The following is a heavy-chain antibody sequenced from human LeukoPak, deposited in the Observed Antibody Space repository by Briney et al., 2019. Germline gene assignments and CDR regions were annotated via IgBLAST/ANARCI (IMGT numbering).Heavy chain of an antibody. Sequence: VASMKVSCKASGYTFTRYAMHWVRRAPGQRLEWMGWINAGNGNTKYSQKFQGRVTITRDTSASTAYMELSSLRSEDTAVYYCARGPGSSGWYLVWGVVSQTDNWFDPWGQGTLVTVSS. CDR2: INAGNGNT. CDR1: GYTFTRYA. J-gene: IGHJ5*02. V-gene: IGHV1-3*01. CDR3: ARGPGSSGWYLVWGVVSQTDNWFDP. D-gene: IGHD6-19*01.